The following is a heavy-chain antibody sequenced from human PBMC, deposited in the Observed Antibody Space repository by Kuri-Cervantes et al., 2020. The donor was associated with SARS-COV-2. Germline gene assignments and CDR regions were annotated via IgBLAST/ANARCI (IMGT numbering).Heavy chain of an antibody. CDR2: ISAYNGNT. CDR3: ARYMITFGGAKAANWFDP. Sequence: ASVKVSCKASGYTFTSYGISCVRQAPGQGLEWMGWISAYNGNTNYAQKLQGRVTMTTDTSTSTAYMELRSLRSDDTAVYYCARYMITFGGAKAANWFDPWGQGTLVTVSS. J-gene: IGHJ5*02. CDR1: GYTFTSYG. D-gene: IGHD3-16*01. V-gene: IGHV1-18*04.